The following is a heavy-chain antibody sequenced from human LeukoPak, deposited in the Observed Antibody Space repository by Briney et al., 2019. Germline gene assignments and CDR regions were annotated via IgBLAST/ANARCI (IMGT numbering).Heavy chain of an antibody. CDR3: ARSGPTPYYYYYYMDV. CDR2: ISGSGGST. J-gene: IGHJ6*03. CDR1: GFTFSSYA. Sequence: PGGSLRLSCAASGFTFSSYAMSWVRQAPGKGLEWVSAISGSGGSTYYADSVKGRFTISRDNAKNSLYLQMNSLRAEDTAVYYCARSGPTPYYYYYYMDVWGKGTTVTVSS. V-gene: IGHV3-23*01. D-gene: IGHD3-10*01.